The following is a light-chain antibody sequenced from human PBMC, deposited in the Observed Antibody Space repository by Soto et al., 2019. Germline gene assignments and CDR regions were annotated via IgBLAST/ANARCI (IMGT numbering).Light chain of an antibody. CDR3: MQGVQWPPT. Sequence: DIAMTQSPLSLPVTLGQPASISCRSSQSVVYSDGNTYLNWFHQRPGQSPRRLIYKVSNRDSGVPDRFSGSGSGTDFTLKISRVEAEDVGVYYCMQGVQWPPTFGQGTKVEIK. CDR2: KVS. J-gene: IGKJ1*01. CDR1: QSVVYSDGNTY. V-gene: IGKV2-30*01.